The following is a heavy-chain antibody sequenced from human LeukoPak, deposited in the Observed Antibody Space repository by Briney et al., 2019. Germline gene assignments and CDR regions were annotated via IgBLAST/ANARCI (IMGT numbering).Heavy chain of an antibody. CDR3: AGGYCSSTSCYSFDY. V-gene: IGHV4-31*03. CDR1: GGSINSGGYY. D-gene: IGHD2-2*02. CDR2: IYYSGST. Sequence: SETLSLTCTVSGGSINSGGYYWSWIRQHPGKGLEGIGYIYYSGSTYYNPSLKSRVTISVDTSKNQFSLKLSSVTAADTAVYYCAGGYCSSTSCYSFDYWVQGTLVTVSS. J-gene: IGHJ4*02.